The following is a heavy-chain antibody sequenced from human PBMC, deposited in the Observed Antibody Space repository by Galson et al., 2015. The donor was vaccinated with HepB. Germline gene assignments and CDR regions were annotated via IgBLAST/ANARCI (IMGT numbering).Heavy chain of an antibody. D-gene: IGHD1-7*01. CDR2: IKSKRDGETT. J-gene: IGHJ4*02. Sequence: SLRLSCAASGFIFSSAWMNWVRQAPGRGLEWVGRIKSKRDGETTDYAAPVQGRFTILRDDSQNTLHLQMNSLRIEDTGVYYCTTGHTGTTHDGYWGQETLVTVSS. CDR1: GFIFSSAW. V-gene: IGHV3-15*07. CDR3: TTGHTGTTHDGY.